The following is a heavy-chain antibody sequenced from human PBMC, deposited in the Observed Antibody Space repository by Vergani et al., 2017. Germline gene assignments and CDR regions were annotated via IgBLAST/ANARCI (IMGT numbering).Heavy chain of an antibody. CDR1: GGSISSGDYY. CDR2: IYYSGST. V-gene: IGHV4-30-4*08. D-gene: IGHD3-10*01. Sequence: QVQLQESGPGLVKPSQTLSLICTVSGGSISSGDYYWSWLRQPPGKGLEWIGYIYYSGSTYYNPSLKSRVTISVDTSKNQFSLKLSSVTAADTAVYYCARRMVRGVTPFDYWGQGTLVTVSS. J-gene: IGHJ4*02. CDR3: ARRMVRGVTPFDY.